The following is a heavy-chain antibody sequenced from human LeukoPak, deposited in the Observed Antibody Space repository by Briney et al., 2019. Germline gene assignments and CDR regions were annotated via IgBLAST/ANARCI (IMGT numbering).Heavy chain of an antibody. CDR3: ATAAGGPLTMIWNGMDV. Sequence: PSETLSLTCTVSGGSISSYYWSWIRQPAGKGLEWIGRVYASGSGSTNYNPSLKSRVTMSVDTSKNQFSLKLNSVTAADTAVYYCATAAGGPLTMIWNGMDVWGQGTTVTVSS. CDR1: GGSISSYY. D-gene: IGHD3-22*01. CDR2: VYASGSGST. V-gene: IGHV4-4*07. J-gene: IGHJ6*02.